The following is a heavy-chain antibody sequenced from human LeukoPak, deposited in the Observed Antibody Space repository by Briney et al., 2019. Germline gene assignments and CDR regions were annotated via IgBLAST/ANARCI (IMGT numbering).Heavy chain of an antibody. CDR2: ISYDGSNK. CDR1: GFTFSSYA. J-gene: IGHJ4*02. CDR3: ARGGGYYGSGSYYSRLDY. Sequence: GGSLRLSCAASGFTFSSYAMHWVRQAPGKGLEWVAVISYDGSNKYYAESVKGRFTISRDNSKNTLYLQMNSLRAEDTAVYYCARGGGYYGSGSYYSRLDYWGQGTLVTVSS. D-gene: IGHD3-10*01. V-gene: IGHV3-30-3*01.